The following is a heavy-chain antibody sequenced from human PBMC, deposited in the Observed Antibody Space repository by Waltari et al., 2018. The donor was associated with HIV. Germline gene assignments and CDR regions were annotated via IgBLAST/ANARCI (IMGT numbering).Heavy chain of an antibody. J-gene: IGHJ2*01. CDR3: ARGLVGVNYGWYFDL. Sequence: QVQLVQSGAEVKKPGASVKVSCKASGYRFTRYARHWVRQAPGQGLEWMGGINAGNGNTRYSEKFQGRVSLTRDTSASTAYMELSSLRSEDTAVYYCARGLVGVNYGWYFDLWGRGTLVTVSS. CDR2: INAGNGNT. D-gene: IGHD4-17*01. V-gene: IGHV1-3*01. CDR1: GYRFTRYA.